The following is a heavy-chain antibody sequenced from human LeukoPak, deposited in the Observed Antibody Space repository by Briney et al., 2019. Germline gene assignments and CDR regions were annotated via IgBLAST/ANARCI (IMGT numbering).Heavy chain of an antibody. V-gene: IGHV4-59*01. CDR3: AREVAGWYYFDY. CDR2: IYYNGST. Sequence: SPSETLSLTCTVSGGSISGYYGSWIRQPPRKGREGIGYIYYNGSTNYNPSLKSRVTISVDTSKNQFSLKLSSVTAADSAVYYCAREVAGWYYFDYWGQGTLVTVSS. D-gene: IGHD6-19*01. J-gene: IGHJ4*02. CDR1: GGSISGYY.